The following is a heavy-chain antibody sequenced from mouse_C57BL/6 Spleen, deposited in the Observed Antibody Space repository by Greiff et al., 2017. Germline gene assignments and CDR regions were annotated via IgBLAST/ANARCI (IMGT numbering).Heavy chain of an antibody. J-gene: IGHJ3*01. D-gene: IGHD1-1*01. CDR1: GYTFTSYW. CDR3: ARHYGSSYRFAY. V-gene: IGHV1-55*01. CDR2: IYPGSGST. Sequence: VQLQQPGAELVKPGASVKMSCKASGYTFTSYWITWVKQRPGQGLEWIGDIYPGSGSTNYNEKFKSKATLTVDTSSSTAYMQLSSLTSEDFAVYYCARHYGSSYRFAYWGQGTLVTVSA.